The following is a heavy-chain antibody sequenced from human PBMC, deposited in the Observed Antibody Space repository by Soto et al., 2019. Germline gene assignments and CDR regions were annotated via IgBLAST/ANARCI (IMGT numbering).Heavy chain of an antibody. CDR1: GFTFSNAW. V-gene: IGHV3-15*01. D-gene: IGHD2-2*01. J-gene: IGHJ6*02. CDR2: IKSKTDGGTT. Sequence: PGGSLRLSCAASGFTFSNAWMSGVRQAPGKGLEWVGRIKSKTDGGTTDYAAPVKGRFTISRDDSKNTLYLQMNSLKTEDTAVYYCTTDLNIVVVPATYGMDVWGQGT. CDR3: TTDLNIVVVPATYGMDV.